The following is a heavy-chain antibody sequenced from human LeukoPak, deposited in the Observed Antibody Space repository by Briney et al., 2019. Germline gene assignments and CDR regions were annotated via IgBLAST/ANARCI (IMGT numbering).Heavy chain of an antibody. Sequence: SETLSLTCAVYGGSFSGYYWSWIRQPPGKGLEWIGEINHSGSANYNPSLRSRVTISVDTSKNQFSLKVNSVTAADTAVYYCARDSGPPNYYFDYWGQGTLVTVSS. CDR3: ARDSGPPNYYFDY. J-gene: IGHJ4*02. CDR1: GGSFSGYY. V-gene: IGHV4-34*01. CDR2: INHSGSA. D-gene: IGHD2-8*02.